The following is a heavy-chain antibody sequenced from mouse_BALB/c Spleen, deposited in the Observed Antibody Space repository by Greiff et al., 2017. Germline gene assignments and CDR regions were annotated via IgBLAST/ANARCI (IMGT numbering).Heavy chain of an antibody. Sequence: EVMLVESGGGLVKPGGSLKLSCAASGFTFSDYYMYWVRQTPEKRLEWVATISDGGSYTYYPDSVKGRFTISRDNAKNNLYLQMSSLKSEDTAMYYCARYDGYETGFAYWGQGTLVTVSA. CDR2: ISDGGSYT. D-gene: IGHD2-3*01. CDR3: ARYDGYETGFAY. J-gene: IGHJ3*01. V-gene: IGHV5-4*02. CDR1: GFTFSDYY.